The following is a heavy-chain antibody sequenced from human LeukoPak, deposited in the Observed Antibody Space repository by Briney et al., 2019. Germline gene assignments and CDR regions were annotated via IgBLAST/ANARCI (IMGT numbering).Heavy chain of an antibody. Sequence: GGSLRLSCAASGFTFSSYWMSWVRQAPGKGLEWVANIKQDGSGTYYVDSVKGRFTISRDNAKNSLYLQKNSLRAEDTAVYYCARGRPAAGQSFFDYWGQGTLVTVSS. CDR3: ARGRPAAGQSFFDY. J-gene: IGHJ4*02. CDR2: IKQDGSGT. D-gene: IGHD6-13*01. V-gene: IGHV3-7*01. CDR1: GFTFSSYW.